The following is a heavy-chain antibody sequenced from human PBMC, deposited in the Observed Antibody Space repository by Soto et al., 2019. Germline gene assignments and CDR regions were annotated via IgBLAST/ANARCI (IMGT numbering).Heavy chain of an antibody. CDR2: IIPILDTT. D-gene: IGHD4-4*01. CDR3: ASGGTTVNRRFDF. Sequence: QVHVVQSGAEVKKPGSSVRVSCKASGGTSSSYAITWMRQAPGQGLEWLGGIIPILDTTEYGQKFQGRVTFTADESTSTVYMEMSSLTSEDTAVYYCASGGTTVNRRFDFWGQGTLVTVSS. CDR1: GGTSSSYA. V-gene: IGHV1-69*01. J-gene: IGHJ4*02.